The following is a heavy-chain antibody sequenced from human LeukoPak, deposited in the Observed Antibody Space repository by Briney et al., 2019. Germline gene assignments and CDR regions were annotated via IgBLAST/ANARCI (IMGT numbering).Heavy chain of an antibody. V-gene: IGHV3-53*01. D-gene: IGHD2/OR15-2a*01. CDR3: AKVHSFLFDY. J-gene: IGHJ4*02. CDR2: IYSDGST. CDR1: GLTVSSNY. Sequence: GESLRLSCAVSGLTVSSNYMSWARQAPGKGLEWVSIIYSDGSTYYADSVKGRFTISRDNSKNTLYLQMNSLRAEDTAVYYRAKVHSFLFDYWGQGTLVTVSS.